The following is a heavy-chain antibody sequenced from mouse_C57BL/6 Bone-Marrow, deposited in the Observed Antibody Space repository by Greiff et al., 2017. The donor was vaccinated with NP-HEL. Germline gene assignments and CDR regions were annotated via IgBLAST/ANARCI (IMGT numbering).Heavy chain of an antibody. CDR2: ISDGGSYT. J-gene: IGHJ4*01. CDR1: GFTFSSYA. V-gene: IGHV5-4*01. Sequence: EVNLVESGGGLVKPGGSLKLSCAASGFTFSSYAMSWVRQTPEKRLEWVATISDGGSYTYYPDNVKGRFTISRDNAKNNLYLQMSHLKSEDTAMYYCAREGGPYAMDYWVQGTSVTVSS. CDR3: AREGGPYAMDY.